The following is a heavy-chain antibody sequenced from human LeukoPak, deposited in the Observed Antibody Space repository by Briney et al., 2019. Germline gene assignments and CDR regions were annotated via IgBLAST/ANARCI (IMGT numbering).Heavy chain of an antibody. Sequence: GGSLRLSCAASGFTFSSYSMNWVRQAPGKGLEWVSSISSSSSYIYYADSVKGRFTISRGNAKNSLYLQMNSLRAEDTAVYYCARGGLRYLDLDAFDIWGQGTMVTVSS. CDR1: GFTFSSYS. D-gene: IGHD3-3*01. V-gene: IGHV3-21*01. J-gene: IGHJ3*02. CDR3: ARGGLRYLDLDAFDI. CDR2: ISSSSSYI.